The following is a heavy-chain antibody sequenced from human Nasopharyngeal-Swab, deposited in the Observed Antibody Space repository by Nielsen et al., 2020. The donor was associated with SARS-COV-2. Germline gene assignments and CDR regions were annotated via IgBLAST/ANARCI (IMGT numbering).Heavy chain of an antibody. D-gene: IGHD3-16*01. J-gene: IGHJ4*02. V-gene: IGHV3-72*01. Sequence: GESLQISCVASGFTLADYYMDWVRQAPGKGLEWLGHSRVKANSYTAEYAASVTGRFTFSREESKNVLYLQMNSLKTEDTAVYYCARVGRGKKEGGGSYDSWGQGTLVTVSS. CDR3: ARVGRGKKEGGGSYDS. CDR1: GFTLADYY. CDR2: SRVKANSYTA.